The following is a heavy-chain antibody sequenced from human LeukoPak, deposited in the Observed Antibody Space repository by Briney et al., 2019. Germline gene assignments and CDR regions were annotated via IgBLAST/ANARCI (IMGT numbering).Heavy chain of an antibody. D-gene: IGHD3-3*01. Sequence: GGSLRLSCAASGFTFSSYAMSWVRQAPGKGLEWVSAISGSGGSTYHADSVKGRFTISRDNSKNTLYLQMNSLRAEDTAVYYCAKTIFGVVTLFDYWGQGTLVTVSS. CDR1: GFTFSSYA. J-gene: IGHJ4*02. CDR2: ISGSGGST. V-gene: IGHV3-23*01. CDR3: AKTIFGVVTLFDY.